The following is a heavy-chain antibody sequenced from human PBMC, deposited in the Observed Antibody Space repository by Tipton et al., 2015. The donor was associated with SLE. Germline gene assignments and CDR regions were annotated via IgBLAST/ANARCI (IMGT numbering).Heavy chain of an antibody. J-gene: IGHJ4*02. Sequence: GSLRLSCAASGFTFSSYSMNWVRQAPGKGLEWVSSISSSSSYIYYADSVKGRFTISRDNAKNSLYLQMNSLRAEDTAVYYCAREAGLPIAVAGTFDYWGQGTLVTVAS. D-gene: IGHD6-19*01. CDR3: AREAGLPIAVAGTFDY. V-gene: IGHV3-21*01. CDR2: ISSSSSYI. CDR1: GFTFSSYS.